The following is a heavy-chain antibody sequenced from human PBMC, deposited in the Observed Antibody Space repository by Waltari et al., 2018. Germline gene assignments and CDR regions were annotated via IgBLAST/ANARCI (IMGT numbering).Heavy chain of an antibody. Sequence: QVQLVSPAGGVVQPGRSLRLSCAASGVTFSSAAMPGVRLAPGKGMEWVEVISLDGVNKDYGDSVKGRFTISRDNSKNTLYLQMNSLRAEDTAVYYCAKDAAAAPAYYYYKDVWGKGTTVTISS. V-gene: IGHV3-30*18. J-gene: IGHJ6*03. D-gene: IGHD6-13*01. CDR1: GVTFSSAA. CDR3: AKDAAAAPAYYYYKDV. CDR2: ISLDGVNK.